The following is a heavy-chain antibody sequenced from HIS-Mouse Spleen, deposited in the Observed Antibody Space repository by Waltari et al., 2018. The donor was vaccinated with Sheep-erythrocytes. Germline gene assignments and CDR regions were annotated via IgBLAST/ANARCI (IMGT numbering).Heavy chain of an antibody. D-gene: IGHD1-26*01. V-gene: IGHV1-69*04. Sequence: QVQLVQSGAEVKKPGSSVKVSCKASGGTFRSYAISWVRQAPGLGLEWMGRIIPNLGIANYAQKSQGRVTITADKSTSTAYMELSSMRSEDTAVYYCAQTGATTPHFDYWGQGTLVTVSS. CDR3: AQTGATTPHFDY. CDR1: GGTFRSYA. CDR2: IIPNLGIA. J-gene: IGHJ4*02.